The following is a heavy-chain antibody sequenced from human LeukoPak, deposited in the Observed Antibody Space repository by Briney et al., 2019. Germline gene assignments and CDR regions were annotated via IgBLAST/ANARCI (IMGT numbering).Heavy chain of an antibody. D-gene: IGHD1-7*01. CDR3: AKDPNYVYYYGMDV. CDR1: GFTFSSYA. CDR2: ISGSGGST. Sequence: GGSLRLSCAASGFTFSSYAMNWVRQAPGKGLEWVSAISGSGGSTYYADSVKGRFTISRDNSKNTLYLQMNSLRAEDTAVYYCAKDPNYVYYYGMDVWGQGTTVTVSS. V-gene: IGHV3-23*01. J-gene: IGHJ6*02.